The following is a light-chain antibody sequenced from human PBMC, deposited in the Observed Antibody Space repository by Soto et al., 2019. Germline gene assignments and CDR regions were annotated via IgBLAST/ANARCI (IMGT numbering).Light chain of an antibody. V-gene: IGKV3-11*01. J-gene: IGKJ3*01. CDR1: QRISTS. Sequence: EIVLPQSPATLSLSPGERATLSCVASQRISTSIAWYQQGPGQPPRLLIYGDSTRAAGIPARFGGSGSGTDFTLTISGLETEDFAVYFCLHRNNWPPRFSFGPGTAVEVK. CDR2: GDS. CDR3: LHRNNWPPRFS.